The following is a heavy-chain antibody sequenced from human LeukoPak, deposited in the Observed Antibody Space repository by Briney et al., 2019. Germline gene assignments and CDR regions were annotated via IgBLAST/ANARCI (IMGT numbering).Heavy chain of an antibody. D-gene: IGHD3-3*01. V-gene: IGHV1-46*01. J-gene: IGHJ6*02. Sequence: GASVKVSCKASGYTFTSYYMHGVRQAPGQGGEGVGIINPSGGSTSYTQKFQGRVTMTRDTSTSTVYMELSSLRSEDTAVYYCAREGFPPKISDFWSGLGPYYYYGMDVWGQGTTVTVSS. CDR1: GYTFTSYY. CDR2: INPSGGST. CDR3: AREGFPPKISDFWSGLGPYYYYGMDV.